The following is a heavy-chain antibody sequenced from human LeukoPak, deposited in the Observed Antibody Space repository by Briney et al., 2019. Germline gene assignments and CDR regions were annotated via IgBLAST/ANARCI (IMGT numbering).Heavy chain of an antibody. J-gene: IGHJ4*02. Sequence: QVQLQESGPGLVKPSETLSLTCTVSGGSIGTYSWNWIRQPPGKGLEWLGYIYYSGTTNYNPSLKSRVTISVDTSKNQFSLKLSSVTAADTAVYYCARGVYIAAAQYGYWGQGTLVTVSS. D-gene: IGHD6-13*01. CDR3: ARGVYIAAAQYGY. V-gene: IGHV4-59*01. CDR1: GGSIGTYS. CDR2: IYYSGTT.